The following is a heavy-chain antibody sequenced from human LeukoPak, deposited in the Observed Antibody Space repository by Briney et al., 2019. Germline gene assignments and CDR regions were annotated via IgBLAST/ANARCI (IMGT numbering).Heavy chain of an antibody. Sequence: SETLSLTCTVSGVSISSYYWSWIRQPPGKGLEWIGYIYYSGSTNYNPSLKSRVTISVDTSKNQFSLKLSSVTAADTAVYYCAREYSSANAFDIWGQGTMVTVSS. CDR1: GVSISSYY. V-gene: IGHV4-59*01. CDR3: AREYSSANAFDI. J-gene: IGHJ3*02. D-gene: IGHD3-22*01. CDR2: IYYSGST.